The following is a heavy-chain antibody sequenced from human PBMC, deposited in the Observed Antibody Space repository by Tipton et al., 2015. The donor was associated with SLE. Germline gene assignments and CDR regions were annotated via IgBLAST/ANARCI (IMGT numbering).Heavy chain of an antibody. CDR2: VYYSGST. CDR3: ARVGDYYNSGSRVFDH. Sequence: TLSLTCTVSGGSISSSSYYWGWIRQPPGKGLEWIGNVYYSGSTYYSASLRSRVTISLDRSKNHFSLTLNSVTAADTAVYFCARVGDYYNSGSRVFDHWGQGILVTVSS. J-gene: IGHJ4*02. V-gene: IGHV4-39*07. CDR1: GGSISSSSYY. D-gene: IGHD3-10*01.